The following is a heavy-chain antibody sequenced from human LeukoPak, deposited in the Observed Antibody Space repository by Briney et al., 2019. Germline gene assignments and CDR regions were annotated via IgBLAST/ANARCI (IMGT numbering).Heavy chain of an antibody. J-gene: IGHJ4*02. CDR2: FSGSGGST. Sequence: QTGGSLRLSCAASGFTFSSYAMSWVRQAPGKGLEWVSAFSGSGGSTYYADSVKGRFTISRDNSKNTLYLQMNSLRAEDTAVYYCAKGIVSDYYDSSGYYFPYWGQGTLVTVSS. CDR3: AKGIVSDYYDSSGYYFPY. CDR1: GFTFSSYA. D-gene: IGHD3-22*01. V-gene: IGHV3-23*01.